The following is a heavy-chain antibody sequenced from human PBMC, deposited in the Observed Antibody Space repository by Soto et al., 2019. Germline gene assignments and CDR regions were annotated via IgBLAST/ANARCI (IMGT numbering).Heavy chain of an antibody. CDR1: GGTFSSYA. Sequence: ASVKVSCKASGGTFSSYAIIWVRQAPGQGLEWMGGIIPIFGTANYAQKFQGRVTITADESTSTAYMELSSLRSEDTAVYYCARDRITIFGVVIKRAGAFDIWGQGTMVTVSS. V-gene: IGHV1-69*13. CDR3: ARDRITIFGVVIKRAGAFDI. CDR2: IIPIFGTA. D-gene: IGHD3-3*01. J-gene: IGHJ3*02.